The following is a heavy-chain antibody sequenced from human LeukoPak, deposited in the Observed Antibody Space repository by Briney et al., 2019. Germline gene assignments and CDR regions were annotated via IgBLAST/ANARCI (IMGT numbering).Heavy chain of an antibody. CDR3: ARVPSGYDFWSGFYYYYYMDV. D-gene: IGHD3-3*01. V-gene: IGHV4-34*01. Sequence: SETLSLTCAVYGGSFSGYYWSWIRQPPGKGLEWIGEINHGGSTNYNPSLKSRVTISVDTSKNQFSLKLSSVTAADTAVYYCARVPSGYDFWSGFYYYYYMDVWGKGTTVTVSS. CDR1: GGSFSGYY. CDR2: INHGGST. J-gene: IGHJ6*03.